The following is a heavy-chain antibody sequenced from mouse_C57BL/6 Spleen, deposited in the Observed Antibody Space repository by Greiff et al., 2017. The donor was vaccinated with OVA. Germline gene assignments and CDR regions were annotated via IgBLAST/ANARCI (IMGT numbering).Heavy chain of an antibody. V-gene: IGHV1-52*01. CDR2: IDPSESET. CDR3: ARGFSNYYRFAY. CDR1: GYTFTSYW. D-gene: IGHD2-5*01. J-gene: IGHJ3*01. Sequence: VQLQQPGAELVRPGSSVKLSCKASGYTFTSYWLPWVKQRPIQGLEWIGNIDPSESETHYNQKFKDKATLTVDKSSSTAYMQLSSLTSEDSAVYYCARGFSNYYRFAYWGQGTLVTVSA.